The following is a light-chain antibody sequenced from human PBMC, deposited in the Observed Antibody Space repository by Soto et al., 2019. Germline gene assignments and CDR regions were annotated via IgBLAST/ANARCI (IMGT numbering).Light chain of an antibody. V-gene: IGKV1-39*01. J-gene: IGKJ4*01. CDR1: QSMYNY. CDR2: AAS. Sequence: DIQMTHSPSSLSASVGDRVTITCRASQSMYNYLNWYQQKPGKAPKVLIYAASSLQSGVPSRFSGSGSGTDFTLTISSLQPEDFATYYCQQSHSTPPTFGGGTKVEIK. CDR3: QQSHSTPPT.